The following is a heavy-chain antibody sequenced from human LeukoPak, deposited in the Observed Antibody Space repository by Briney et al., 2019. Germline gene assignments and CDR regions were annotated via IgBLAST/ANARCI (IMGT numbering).Heavy chain of an antibody. J-gene: IGHJ6*02. Sequence: GESLKISCKASGYSFTTYWIGWVRQMPGKGLEWMGIIYPTDSDTKYSPSFQGQITISADKSITTAYLQWSSLKASDTAMYYCARLDRSDGKSYGMDVWGQGTTVTVSS. CDR1: GYSFTTYW. CDR2: IYPTDSDT. D-gene: IGHD2-15*01. V-gene: IGHV5-51*01. CDR3: ARLDRSDGKSYGMDV.